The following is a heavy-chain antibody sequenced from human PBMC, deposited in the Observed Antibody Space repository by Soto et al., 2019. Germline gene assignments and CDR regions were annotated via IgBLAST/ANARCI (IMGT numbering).Heavy chain of an antibody. J-gene: IGHJ4*01. CDR3: ATLRRDGSPVE. Sequence: VGSLRLSCAASGFTLSNYWVNWVRQAPGKGLEWVANIKYDGSEKNYADSVMGRLIISRDNAKNSVYLHMDSLRADDTAVYYCATLRRDGSPVEWGQGTLVTGSS. V-gene: IGHV3-7*03. CDR2: IKYDGSEK. D-gene: IGHD1-26*01. CDR1: GFTLSNYW.